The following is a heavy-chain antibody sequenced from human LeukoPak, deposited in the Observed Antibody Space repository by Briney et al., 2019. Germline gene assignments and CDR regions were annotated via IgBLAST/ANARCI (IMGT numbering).Heavy chain of an antibody. J-gene: IGHJ4*02. D-gene: IGHD3-22*01. V-gene: IGHV1-69*05. Sequence: SVKVSCKASGGTFSSYAISWVRQAPGQGLEWMGGIIPIFGTANYAQKFQGRVTINTDESTSTAYMELSSLRSEDTAVYYCARTAETIYYYDSSGYEPTFDYWGQGTLVTVSS. CDR1: GGTFSSYA. CDR2: IIPIFGTA. CDR3: ARTAETIYYYDSSGYEPTFDY.